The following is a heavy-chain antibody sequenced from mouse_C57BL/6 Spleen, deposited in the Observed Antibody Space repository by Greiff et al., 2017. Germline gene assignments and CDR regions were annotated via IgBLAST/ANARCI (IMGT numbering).Heavy chain of an antibody. D-gene: IGHD1-1*01. CDR1: GYAFSSYW. J-gene: IGHJ1*03. Sequence: QVQLKESGAELVKPGASVKISCKASGYAFSSYWMNWVKQRPGKGLEWIGQIYPGDGDTNYNGKFKGKAKLTADESSSTAYMQLSSLTSEASAVYFCARWDYGSSNWYFDVWGTGTTVTVSS. V-gene: IGHV1-80*01. CDR2: IYPGDGDT. CDR3: ARWDYGSSNWYFDV.